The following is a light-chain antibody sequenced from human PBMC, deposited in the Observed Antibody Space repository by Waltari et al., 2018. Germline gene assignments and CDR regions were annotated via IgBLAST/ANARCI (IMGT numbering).Light chain of an antibody. Sequence: DIVMTQSPDSLAVSLGERATIKCKSSQSLLSNADNKNYLARFQPKPGQPPKLLIYWAFIRESGVPDRFSGGGSGTDFTLPISNLQAEDVAVYYCQQHYGSPLTFGPGTRVDIK. J-gene: IGKJ3*01. CDR2: WAF. CDR3: QQHYGSPLT. V-gene: IGKV4-1*01. CDR1: QSLLSNADNKNY.